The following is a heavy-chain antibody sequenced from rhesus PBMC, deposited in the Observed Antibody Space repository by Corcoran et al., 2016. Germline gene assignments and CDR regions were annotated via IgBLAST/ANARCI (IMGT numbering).Heavy chain of an antibody. D-gene: IGHD6-37*01. CDR2: IYCSSGSP. V-gene: IGHV4-76*01. J-gene: IGHJ6*01. CDR3: ASPPRWDGLDS. Sequence: QVQLQESGPGVVKPSETLSLTCAVSGGSISGGYDWSWIRQPPGKGLECIGYIYCSSGSPNYNPCSKNRVTISKDAAKNECSLKLSSVTAADTAVDYCASPPRWDGLDSWGQGVVVTVSS. CDR1: GGSISGGYD.